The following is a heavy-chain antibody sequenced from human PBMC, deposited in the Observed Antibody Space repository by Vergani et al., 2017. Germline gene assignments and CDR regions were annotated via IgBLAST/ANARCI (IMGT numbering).Heavy chain of an antibody. Sequence: QVQLQQWGAGLLKPSETLSLTCAVYGGSFSGYYWSWIRQPPGKGLEWIGEINHSGSTNYNPSLKSRVTISVDTSKNQFSLKLSSVTAADTAVYYCARGRVAAVTDTLYYYYGMDVWGQGTTVTVSS. V-gene: IGHV4-34*01. D-gene: IGHD2-15*01. J-gene: IGHJ6*02. CDR3: ARGRVAAVTDTLYYYYGMDV. CDR2: INHSGST. CDR1: GGSFSGYY.